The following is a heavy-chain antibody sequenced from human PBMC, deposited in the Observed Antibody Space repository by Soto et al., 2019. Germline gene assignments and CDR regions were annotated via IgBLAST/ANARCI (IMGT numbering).Heavy chain of an antibody. Sequence: ASVKVSCKASGYTFTSYGISWVRQAPGQGLEWMGWISAYNGNTNYAQKLQGRVTMTTDTSTSTAYMELRSLRSDDTAVYYCARVRGLRGLLWVSDYYYYGMDVWGQGTTVTV. D-gene: IGHD3-10*01. CDR3: ARVRGLRGLLWVSDYYYYGMDV. V-gene: IGHV1-18*01. J-gene: IGHJ6*02. CDR1: GYTFTSYG. CDR2: ISAYNGNT.